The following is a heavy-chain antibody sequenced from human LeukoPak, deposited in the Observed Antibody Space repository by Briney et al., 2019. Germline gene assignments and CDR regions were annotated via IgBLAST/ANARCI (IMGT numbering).Heavy chain of an antibody. V-gene: IGHV4-59*01. CDR3: ARGTYYYGSGSPGMDV. D-gene: IGHD3-10*01. J-gene: IGHJ6*02. CDR1: GGSISSYY. Sequence: SETLSLTCTVSGGSISSYYWSRIRQPPGKGLEWIGYIYYSGSTNYNPSLKSRVTISVDTSKNQFSLKLSSVAAADTAVYYCARGTYYYGSGSPGMDVWGQGTTVTVSS. CDR2: IYYSGST.